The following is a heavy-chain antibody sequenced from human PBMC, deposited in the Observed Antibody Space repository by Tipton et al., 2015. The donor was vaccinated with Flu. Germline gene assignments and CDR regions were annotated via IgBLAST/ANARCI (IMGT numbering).Heavy chain of an antibody. CDR2: IYTTGIP. CDR3: ARYGTYDGSRYFQH. CDR1: GGSISSGSYY. J-gene: IGHJ1*01. V-gene: IGHV4-61*02. D-gene: IGHD1-26*01. Sequence: TLSLTCTVSGGSISSGSYYWSWIRQPAGKGLEWIGRIYTTGIPNYNPSLKSRVTISVDTSKNQFSLKLSSVTAADTAVYYCARYGTYDGSRYFQHWGQGTLVTVSS.